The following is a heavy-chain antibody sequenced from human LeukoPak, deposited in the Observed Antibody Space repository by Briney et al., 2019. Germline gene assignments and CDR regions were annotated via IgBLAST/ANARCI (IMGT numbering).Heavy chain of an antibody. CDR1: GGSISSYY. J-gene: IGHJ3*02. CDR3: AREDLGYSSGWYLNDAFDI. CDR2: IYYSGST. D-gene: IGHD6-19*01. Sequence: SETLSLTCTVSGGSISSYYWSWIRQPPGKGLEWIGYIYYSGSTNCNPSLKSRVTISVDTSKNQFSLKLSSVTAADTAVYYCAREDLGYSSGWYLNDAFDIWGQGTMVTVSS. V-gene: IGHV4-59*01.